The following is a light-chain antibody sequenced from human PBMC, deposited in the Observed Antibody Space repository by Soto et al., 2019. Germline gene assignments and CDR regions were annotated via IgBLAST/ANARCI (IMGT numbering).Light chain of an antibody. V-gene: IGLV2-14*01. Sequence: QSALTQPASVSGSPGQSITISWTGTSSDIGSYNYVAWYQQFPGKTPKLIIYEVRNRPSGVSFRFSGSKSGNTASLTISGLHAEDEADYYCISYRGSDTSYVFGTGTKVTVL. CDR1: SSDIGSYNY. CDR2: EVR. J-gene: IGLJ1*01. CDR3: ISYRGSDTSYV.